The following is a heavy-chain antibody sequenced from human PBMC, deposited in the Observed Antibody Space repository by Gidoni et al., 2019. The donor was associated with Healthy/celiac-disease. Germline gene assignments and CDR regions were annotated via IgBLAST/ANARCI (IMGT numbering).Heavy chain of an antibody. D-gene: IGHD3-10*01. Sequence: EVQLVWSGEGLVQPGRSLRLSGEASGFTFDDYAMHWVRQAPGKGLEWVSGISWNSGSIGYADSVKGRFTISRDNAKTSLYLQMNSLRAEDTALYYCAKVSQFGDYYYGMDVWGQGTTVTVSS. CDR3: AKVSQFGDYYYGMDV. CDR1: GFTFDDYA. V-gene: IGHV3-9*01. J-gene: IGHJ6*02. CDR2: ISWNSGSI.